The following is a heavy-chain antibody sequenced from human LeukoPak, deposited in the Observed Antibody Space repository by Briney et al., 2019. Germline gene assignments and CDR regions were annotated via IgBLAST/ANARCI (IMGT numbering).Heavy chain of an antibody. CDR1: GFTFSSYS. D-gene: IGHD3-22*01. V-gene: IGHV3-30*02. Sequence: QTGGSLRLSCAASGFTFSSYSMNWVRQAPGKGLEWVAFIRYDGSNKYYADSVKGRFTISRDNSKNTLYLQMNSLRAEDTAVYYCAKGSIVVVRTYAFDIWGQGTMVTVSS. J-gene: IGHJ3*02. CDR2: IRYDGSNK. CDR3: AKGSIVVVRTYAFDI.